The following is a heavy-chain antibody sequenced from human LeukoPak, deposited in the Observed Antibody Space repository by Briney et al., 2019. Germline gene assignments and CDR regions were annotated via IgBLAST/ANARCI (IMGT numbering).Heavy chain of an antibody. D-gene: IGHD3-22*01. CDR1: GYSFTSYW. CDR3: ARQRPLSLYYYDSSGYFDY. CDR2: IYPGDSDT. J-gene: IGHJ4*02. V-gene: IGHV5-51*01. Sequence: GESLQISCKGSGYSFTSYWIGWVRQVPGKGLEWMGIIYPGDSDTRYSPSFQGQVTISADKSISTAYLQWSSLKASDTAMYYCARQRPLSLYYYDSSGYFDYWGQGTLVTVSS.